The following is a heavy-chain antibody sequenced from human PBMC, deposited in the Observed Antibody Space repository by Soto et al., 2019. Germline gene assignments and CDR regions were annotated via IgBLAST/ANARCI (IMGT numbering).Heavy chain of an antibody. Sequence: QVQLQQWGAGLLKPSETLSLTCAVDGGSFSGYCWSWIRQSPGKGLEWIGEINHSGSTNYNPSLQSRVTIPVDTSKNPSPLKLSSVTAADTPVYYCARGRITFGGVKPFDPWGHGALVTVSS. CDR1: GGSFSGYC. D-gene: IGHD3-16*01. CDR3: ARGRITFGGVKPFDP. J-gene: IGHJ5*02. V-gene: IGHV4-34*01. CDR2: INHSGST.